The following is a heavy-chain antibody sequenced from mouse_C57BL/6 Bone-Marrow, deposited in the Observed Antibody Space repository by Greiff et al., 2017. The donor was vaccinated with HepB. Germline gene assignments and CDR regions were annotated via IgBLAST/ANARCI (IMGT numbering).Heavy chain of an antibody. CDR2: IWSDGST. J-gene: IGHJ3*01. D-gene: IGHD2-4*01. Sequence: QVQLKQSGPGLVAPSQSLSITCTVSGFSLTSYGVHWVRQPPGKGLEWLVVIWSDGSTTYNSALKSRLSISKDNSKSQVFLKMNSLQTDDTAMYYCARPYDYDGNGFAYWGQGTLVTVSA. CDR1: GFSLTSYG. V-gene: IGHV2-6*03. CDR3: ARPYDYDGNGFAY.